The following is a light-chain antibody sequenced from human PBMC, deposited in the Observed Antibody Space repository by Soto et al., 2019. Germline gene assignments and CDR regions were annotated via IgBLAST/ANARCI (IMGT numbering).Light chain of an antibody. CDR3: QQYSNSPQT. Sequence: EIVLTQSPGTLSLSPGERATLSCRASQSVSSQLAWYQQKPGQSPRLLIYGVSTRATGIPDRFSGSGSGTDFTLTISRLEPEDFAVYFCQQYSNSPQTFGQGTKVDI. V-gene: IGKV3-20*01. CDR2: GVS. CDR1: QSVSSQ. J-gene: IGKJ1*01.